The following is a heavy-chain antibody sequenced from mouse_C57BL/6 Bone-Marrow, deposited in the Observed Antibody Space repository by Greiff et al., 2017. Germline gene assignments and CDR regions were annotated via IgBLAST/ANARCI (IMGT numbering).Heavy chain of an antibody. Sequence: QVQLQQPGAELVMPGASVKLSCKASGYTFTSYWMHWVKQRPGQGLEWIGEIDPSDSYTNYNQKFKGKSTLTVDKSSSTAYMQLSSLTSEDSAVYSVASSVTTVPSFDYWGQGTTLTVSS. V-gene: IGHV1-69*01. CDR1: GYTFTSYW. D-gene: IGHD1-1*01. J-gene: IGHJ2*01. CDR3: ASSVTTVPSFDY. CDR2: IDPSDSYT.